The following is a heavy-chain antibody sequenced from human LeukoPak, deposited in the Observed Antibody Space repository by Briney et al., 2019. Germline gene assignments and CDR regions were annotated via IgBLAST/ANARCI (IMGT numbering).Heavy chain of an antibody. D-gene: IGHD6-13*01. CDR2: INHSGST. CDR3: ARFAGIAAAGTINWFDP. Sequence: NTSETLSLTCAVYGGSFSGYYWSWIRQPPGEGLEWIGEINHSGSTNYNPSLKSRVTISVDTSKNQFSLKLSSVTAADTAVYYCARFAGIAAAGTINWFDPWGQGTLVTVSS. J-gene: IGHJ5*02. CDR1: GGSFSGYY. V-gene: IGHV4-34*01.